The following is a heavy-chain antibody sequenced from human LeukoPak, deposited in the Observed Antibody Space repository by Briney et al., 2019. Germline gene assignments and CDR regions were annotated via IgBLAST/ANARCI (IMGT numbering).Heavy chain of an antibody. CDR1: GFTFSSYW. J-gene: IGHJ4*02. Sequence: LPGGSLRLSCAASGFTFSSYWMHWVRQAPGKGLVWVSRINSDGSSTAYADSVKGRFTISRGNAKNTLYLQMNSLRGEDTAVYYCARGPSSNWGDFDYWGQGTLVIASS. CDR3: ARGPSSNWGDFDY. CDR2: INSDGSST. V-gene: IGHV3-74*01. D-gene: IGHD7-27*01.